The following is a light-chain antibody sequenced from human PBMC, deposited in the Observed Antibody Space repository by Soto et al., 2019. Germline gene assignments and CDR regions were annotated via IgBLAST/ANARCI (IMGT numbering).Light chain of an antibody. V-gene: IGKV3-15*01. CDR3: QQYNNWPPWT. Sequence: IVMTQSPATLSVSPGERATLSCSASQSVSSNLAWYQQKPGQAPRLLIYGAFTRATGIPARFSGSGSGTEFTLTISSLQSEDFAVYYCQQYNNWPPWTFGQGTKVDIK. J-gene: IGKJ1*01. CDR1: QSVSSN. CDR2: GAF.